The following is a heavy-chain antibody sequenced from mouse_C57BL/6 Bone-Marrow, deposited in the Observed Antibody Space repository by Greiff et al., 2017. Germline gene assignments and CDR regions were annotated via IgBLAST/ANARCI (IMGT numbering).Heavy chain of an antibody. CDR1: GFTFSSYA. Sequence: EVQVVESGEGLVKPGGSLKLSCAASGFTFSSYAMSWVRQTPETRLEWVAYISSGGDYIYYADTVKGRFTISRDKARNTLDLQMSNLKSEDTAIYYCTRDLYDGYYKGFDYWGQGTSRTGSS. V-gene: IGHV5-9-1*02. CDR3: TRDLYDGYYKGFDY. J-gene: IGHJ2*03. CDR2: ISSGGDYI. D-gene: IGHD2-3*01.